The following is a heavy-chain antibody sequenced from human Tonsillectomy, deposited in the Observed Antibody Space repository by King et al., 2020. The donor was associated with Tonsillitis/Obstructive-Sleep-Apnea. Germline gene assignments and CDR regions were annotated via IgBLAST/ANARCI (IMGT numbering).Heavy chain of an antibody. D-gene: IGHD2-8*01. J-gene: IGHJ3*02. Sequence: QLQESGPGLVKPSETLSLTCTVSGGSISPYYWSWVRPPPGKGLEWIGYIYYSGSTNYKSSLRSRVTISVDTSKNQFSLKLSSVTAADTAVYYCARDMVLEAGGDAFDIWGQGTMVTVSS. CDR1: GGSISPYY. CDR3: ARDMVLEAGGDAFDI. CDR2: IYYSGST. V-gene: IGHV4-59*01.